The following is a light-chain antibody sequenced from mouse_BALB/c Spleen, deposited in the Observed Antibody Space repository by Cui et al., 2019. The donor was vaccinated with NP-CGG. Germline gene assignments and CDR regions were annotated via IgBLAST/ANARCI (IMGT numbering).Light chain of an antibody. Sequence: QAVVTQESALSTSPGETVTLTCRSNTGAVTPSNYANWVQEKPDHLFTGLIGGTNNRAPGVPARFSGSLIGDKAALTITGARTENEAIYFCALWYSNHWVFGGGTKLTVL. CDR1: TGAVTPSNY. J-gene: IGLJ1*01. CDR2: GTN. CDR3: ALWYSNHWV. V-gene: IGLV1*01.